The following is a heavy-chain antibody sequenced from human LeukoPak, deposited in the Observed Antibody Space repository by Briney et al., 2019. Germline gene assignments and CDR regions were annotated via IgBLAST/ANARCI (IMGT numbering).Heavy chain of an antibody. Sequence: GGSLRLSCAASGFTFSSYNMNWVRQAPGKGLEWVSYISTRSSTIYYADSVKGRFTNSRDNAKNSLYLQMNSLRDDDTAVYYCAREQGYSSGWYPNSFDYWGQGALVTVSS. CDR3: AREQGYSSGWYPNSFDY. CDR2: ISTRSSTI. D-gene: IGHD6-19*01. V-gene: IGHV3-48*02. J-gene: IGHJ4*02. CDR1: GFTFSSYN.